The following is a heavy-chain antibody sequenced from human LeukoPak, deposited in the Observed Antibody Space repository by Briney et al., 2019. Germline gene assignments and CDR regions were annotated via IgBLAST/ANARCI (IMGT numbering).Heavy chain of an antibody. Sequence: GGSLRLSCAASGFTFSTYAMHWVRQAPGKGLEWVAVISYDGSSKYYADSVKGRFTISRDNSKNTLYLQMNSLRAEDTAVYYCTKAPLYRNYYYYMDVWGKGTTVTISS. CDR2: ISYDGSSK. CDR3: TKAPLYRNYYYYMDV. J-gene: IGHJ6*03. D-gene: IGHD1-26*01. CDR1: GFTFSTYA. V-gene: IGHV3-30*04.